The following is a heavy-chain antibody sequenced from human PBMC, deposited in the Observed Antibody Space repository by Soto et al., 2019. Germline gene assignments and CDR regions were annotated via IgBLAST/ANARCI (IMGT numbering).Heavy chain of an antibody. J-gene: IGHJ4*02. V-gene: IGHV4-30-4*01. Sequence: SETLSLTCTVSGGSINSDAYYWSWIRQPPGKGLEWIGHIYYGGRTYYNPSLESRLTISLDTSKNQFSLRLRSVNASDTAVYYCARDRSNSPDYFDYWGQGTLVTVSS. CDR3: ARDRSNSPDYFDY. CDR1: GGSINSDAYY. D-gene: IGHD6-6*01. CDR2: IYYGGRT.